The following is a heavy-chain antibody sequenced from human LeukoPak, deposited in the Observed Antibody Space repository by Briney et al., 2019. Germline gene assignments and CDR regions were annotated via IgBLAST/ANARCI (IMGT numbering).Heavy chain of an antibody. CDR1: GLTLNSYA. CDR2: ISGSGGST. J-gene: IGHJ4*02. V-gene: IGHV3-23*01. Sequence: QSGGPLRLPCAPSGLTLNSYAVRWLPHAPEKARVWVSSISGSGGSTYHAHSVQGRFTISRGNAKNTLYLQTNSLRAEATAVYSCARVMWELLPDYWGQGTLVTVSS. CDR3: ARVMWELLPDY. D-gene: IGHD1-26*01.